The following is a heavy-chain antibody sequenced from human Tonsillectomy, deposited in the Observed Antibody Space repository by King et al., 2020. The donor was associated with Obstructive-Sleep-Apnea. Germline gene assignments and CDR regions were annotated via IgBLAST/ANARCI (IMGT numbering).Heavy chain of an antibody. CDR3: AKGEGATDYGWFDP. J-gene: IGHJ5*02. Sequence: VQLVESGGGVVQPGRSLRLSCAASGFTFSSYGMHWVRQAPGKGLEWVAVIWYDGSNKYYADSVKGRFTISRDNSKNTLYLQMNSLRAEDTDVYYCAKGEGATDYGWFDPWGQGTLVTVSS. D-gene: IGHD3-16*01. CDR2: IWYDGSNK. V-gene: IGHV3-33*06. CDR1: GFTFSSYG.